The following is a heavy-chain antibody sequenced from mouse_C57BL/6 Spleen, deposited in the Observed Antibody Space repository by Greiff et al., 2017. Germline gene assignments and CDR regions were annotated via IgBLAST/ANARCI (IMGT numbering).Heavy chain of an antibody. CDR3: AGGGWPYYFDY. CDR1: GFTFSNYW. J-gene: IGHJ2*01. D-gene: IGHD3-2*02. V-gene: IGHV6-3*01. Sequence: EVQLVESGCGLVQPGGSMKLSCVASGFTFSNYWMNWVRQSPEKGLEWVAQIRLKSDNYATHYAESVKGRFTISRDDSKSSVYLQMNNLRAEDTGIYYCAGGGWPYYFDYWGQGTTLTVSS. CDR2: IRLKSDNYAT.